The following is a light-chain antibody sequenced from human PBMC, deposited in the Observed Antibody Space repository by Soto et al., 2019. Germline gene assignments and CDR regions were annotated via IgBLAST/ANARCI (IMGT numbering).Light chain of an antibody. V-gene: IGKV1-39*01. CDR2: AAS. Sequence: DIQMTHSPSSLSASVGDRVTITCRASQSIYSSSNWYHQKTGKASKLLIYAASNLQSGVASRFSGSGSGTDLTLSISRLQPEDFATYYCQQSYSAPYTCGEGTKLEI. CDR3: QQSYSAPYT. J-gene: IGKJ2*01. CDR1: QSIYSS.